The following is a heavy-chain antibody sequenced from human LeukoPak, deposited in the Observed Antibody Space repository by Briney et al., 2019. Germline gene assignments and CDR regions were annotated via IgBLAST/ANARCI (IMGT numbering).Heavy chain of an antibody. CDR2: INPNSGGT. V-gene: IGHV1-2*06. Sequence: ASVKVSCKASGYTFTGYYMHWVRQAPGQGLEWMGRINPNSGGTNYAQKFQGRVTMTRDTSISTAYMELTRLRSDDTAVYYCARFYSTGIVGATTGDYWGQGTLVTVSS. J-gene: IGHJ4*02. CDR1: GYTFTGYY. D-gene: IGHD1-26*01. CDR3: ARFYSTGIVGATTGDY.